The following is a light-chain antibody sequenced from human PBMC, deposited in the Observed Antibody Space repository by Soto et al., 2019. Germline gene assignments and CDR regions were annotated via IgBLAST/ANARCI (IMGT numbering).Light chain of an antibody. CDR1: SSDIGAFNY. V-gene: IGLV2-14*01. CDR2: EVT. CDR3: SSFTRFNTLL. J-gene: IGLJ2*01. Sequence: QSALTQPASVYASPGQSITISCSGTSSDIGAFNYVSWYQQHPGKAPKLMISEVTYRHSGISNRFSGSKSGSTASLIISGLPADDEADYYCSSFTRFNTLLFGGGTKLTVL.